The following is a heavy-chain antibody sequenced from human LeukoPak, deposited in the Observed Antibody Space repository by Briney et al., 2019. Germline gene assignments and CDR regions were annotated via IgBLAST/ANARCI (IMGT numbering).Heavy chain of an antibody. CDR3: ARDWGIAAAGIGDAFDI. Sequence: GGSLRLSCETSGFSFSTYWMSWVRQAPGKGLEWVANIRQDGSEKYYVDSVKGRFTISRDNAKNSLYLQMNSLRAEDTAVYYCARDWGIAAAGIGDAFDIWGQGTIVTVSS. V-gene: IGHV3-7*01. D-gene: IGHD6-13*01. CDR2: IRQDGSEK. J-gene: IGHJ3*02. CDR1: GFSFSTYW.